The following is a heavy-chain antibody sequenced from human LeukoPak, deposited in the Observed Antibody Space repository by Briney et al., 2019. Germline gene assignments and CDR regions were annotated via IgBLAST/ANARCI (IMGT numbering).Heavy chain of an antibody. CDR2: INTDESST. CDR3: ARDKVRGVAGSDI. D-gene: IGHD3-10*01. CDR1: GFTFSSYW. J-gene: IGHJ4*02. V-gene: IGHV3-74*01. Sequence: GGSLRLSCAASGFTFSSYWMHWVRQAPGKGLVWVSRINTDESSTSYADSVKGRFTISRDNAKNTLYLQMNSLRAEDTAVYYCARDKVRGVAGSDIWGQGTLVTVSS.